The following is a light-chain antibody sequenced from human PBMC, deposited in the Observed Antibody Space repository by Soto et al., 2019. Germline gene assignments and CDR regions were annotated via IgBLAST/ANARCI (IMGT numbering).Light chain of an antibody. V-gene: IGLV1-40*01. J-gene: IGLJ1*01. CDR1: SSNLGAGYD. CDR2: ANS. CDR3: QSYDSSLIVSKV. Sequence: QSALTQPPSGSGAPGQRVTISCSGSSSNLGAGYDVQWYRQFPGTAPKLLIYANSVRPSGVPDRFSGSKSGTSASLAITGLQAEDEADYYCQSYDSSLIVSKVFGTGTKVTVL.